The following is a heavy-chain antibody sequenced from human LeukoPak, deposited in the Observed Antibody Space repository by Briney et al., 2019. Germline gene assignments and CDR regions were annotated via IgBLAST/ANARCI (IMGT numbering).Heavy chain of an antibody. CDR3: AREVIDYSNSWFDP. J-gene: IGHJ5*02. CDR1: GGTFSSYA. V-gene: IGHV1-69*13. D-gene: IGHD4-11*01. CDR2: ISPIFGTA. Sequence: ASVKVSCKASGGTFSSYAISWVRQAPGQGLEWMGGISPIFGTANYAQKFQGRVTITADESTSTAYMELSSLRSEDTAVYYCAREVIDYSNSWFDPWGQGTLVTVSS.